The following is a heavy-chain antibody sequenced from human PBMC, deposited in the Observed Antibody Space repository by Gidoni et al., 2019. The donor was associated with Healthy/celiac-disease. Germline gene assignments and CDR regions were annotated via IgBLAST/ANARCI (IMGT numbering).Heavy chain of an antibody. D-gene: IGHD6-13*01. J-gene: IGHJ4*02. V-gene: IGHV3-48*03. Sequence: EVQLVESGGGLVQPGGSLRLSCSASGFTFSSYEMNWVRQAPGKGLEWVAYISSSGSTIYYADSVKGRFTISRDNAKNSLYLQMNSLRAEDTAVYYCARAGIAAAGTSFDYWGQGTLVTVSS. CDR3: ARAGIAAAGTSFDY. CDR1: GFTFSSYE. CDR2: ISSSGSTI.